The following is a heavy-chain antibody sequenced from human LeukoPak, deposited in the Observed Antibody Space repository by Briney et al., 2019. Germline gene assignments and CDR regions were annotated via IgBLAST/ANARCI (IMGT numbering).Heavy chain of an antibody. J-gene: IGHJ4*02. CDR2: INHSGST. CDR3: AGPHGGSYRYYYFDY. D-gene: IGHD3-16*02. V-gene: IGHV4-34*01. CDR1: GWSFSGYY. Sequence: SETLSLTCAVYGWSFSGYYWSWIRQPPGKGLEWIGEINHSGSTNYNPSLQSRVTISLDTSKNQYSLKLSSMTAADTDAYYCAGPHGGSYRYYYFDYWGQGTLVTVSS.